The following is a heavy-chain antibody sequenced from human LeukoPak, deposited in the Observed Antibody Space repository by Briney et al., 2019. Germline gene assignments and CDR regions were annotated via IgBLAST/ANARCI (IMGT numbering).Heavy chain of an antibody. Sequence: PGGSLRLSCAASGFIVSSNYMSWVRQAPGKGLEWVSMIYSGGGTYYVDSVKGRFTISRDNSKNTLYLQMNSLRVDDTAVYYCARKQQEGYYFDFWGQGTLVTVSS. D-gene: IGHD6-13*01. CDR2: IYSGGGT. CDR1: GFIVSSNY. J-gene: IGHJ4*02. V-gene: IGHV3-66*01. CDR3: ARKQQEGYYFDF.